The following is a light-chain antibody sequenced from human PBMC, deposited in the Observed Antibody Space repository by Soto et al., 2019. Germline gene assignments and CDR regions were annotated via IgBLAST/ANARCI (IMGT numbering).Light chain of an antibody. CDR3: AAWDDSLSGLV. J-gene: IGLJ2*01. CDR1: SSNIGSNY. Sequence: QSVLTQTPSASGTPGQRVTISCSGSSSNIGSNYVYWYQQLPGTAPKLLIYRNNQRPSGVPDRFSGSKSGTSASLAISGPRAEDEADYYCAAWDDSLSGLVFGGGTKLTVL. CDR2: RNN. V-gene: IGLV1-47*01.